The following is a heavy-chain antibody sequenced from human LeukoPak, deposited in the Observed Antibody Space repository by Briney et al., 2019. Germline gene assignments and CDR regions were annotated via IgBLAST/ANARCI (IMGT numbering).Heavy chain of an antibody. Sequence: PSETLSLTCTVSGASITTHYWSWIRQSSGEGLECIGYADYTGSTKYNPSLKSRVAMSLDTSNNQFSLKLDSVTAADTAVYYCAGGYSSDWYFNCWGQGTLVTVSS. CDR2: ADYTGST. V-gene: IGHV4-59*11. CDR3: AGGYSSDWYFNC. J-gene: IGHJ4*02. CDR1: GASITTHY. D-gene: IGHD6-19*01.